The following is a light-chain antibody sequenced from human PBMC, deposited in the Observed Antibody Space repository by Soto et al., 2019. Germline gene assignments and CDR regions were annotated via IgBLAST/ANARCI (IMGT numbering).Light chain of an antibody. CDR1: HHSSNNY. Sequence: IVLTKSPGPLLLFSGERATLSCSASHHSSNNYLAWYQQKPGQAPRLLIYHASSMDTGIPDRFSGSGSGTDFTLTISRLEPEDFAMYYCQQYGSSGTFGQGTKVDIK. CDR3: QQYGSSGT. V-gene: IGKV3-20*01. J-gene: IGKJ1*01. CDR2: HAS.